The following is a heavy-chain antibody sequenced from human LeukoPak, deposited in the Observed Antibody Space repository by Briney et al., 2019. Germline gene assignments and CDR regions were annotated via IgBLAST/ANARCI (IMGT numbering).Heavy chain of an antibody. D-gene: IGHD6-19*01. Sequence: GGSLRLSCAASGFTLSSHWMSWVRQAPGKGLEWVANIKRDGSQKNYLDSVKGRFTISRDNAKNSLYLQMNSLRAEDTAVYYCAKVGQGGWSSYYFDYWGQGTLVTVSS. J-gene: IGHJ4*02. V-gene: IGHV3-7*03. CDR3: AKVGQGGWSSYYFDY. CDR2: IKRDGSQK. CDR1: GFTLSSHW.